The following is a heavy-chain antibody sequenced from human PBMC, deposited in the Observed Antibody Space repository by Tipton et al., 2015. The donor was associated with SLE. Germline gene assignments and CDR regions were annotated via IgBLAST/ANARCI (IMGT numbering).Heavy chain of an antibody. J-gene: IGHJ4*02. D-gene: IGHD1-1*01. Sequence: TLSLTCTVSGDSISSGLYYWSWIRQPAGKGLEWFGRNYTSASTNYHTSRKSRVAMSVDMSKNQLSLKLTSVTAADTAVYYCASGNPVRPVWSQGTLVSVSS. CDR3: ASGNPVRPV. CDR2: NYTSAST. V-gene: IGHV4-61*02. CDR1: GDSISSGLYY.